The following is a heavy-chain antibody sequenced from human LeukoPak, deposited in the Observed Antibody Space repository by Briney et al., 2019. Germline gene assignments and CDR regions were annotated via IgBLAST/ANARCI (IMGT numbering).Heavy chain of an antibody. CDR2: IYYSGST. CDR1: GGSISSYY. J-gene: IGHJ4*02. Sequence: SETLSLTCTVSGGSISSYYWSWIRQPPGKGLEWIGYIYYSGSTNYNPSLKSRVTISVDTSKNQFSLKLSSVTAADTAVYYCARKEGVVAPFDYWGQGTLDTVSS. V-gene: IGHV4-59*01. CDR3: ARKEGVVAPFDY. D-gene: IGHD3-22*01.